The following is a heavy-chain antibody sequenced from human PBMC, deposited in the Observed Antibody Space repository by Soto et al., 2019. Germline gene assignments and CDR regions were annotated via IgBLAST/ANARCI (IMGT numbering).Heavy chain of an antibody. Sequence: PSQTLSLTCVISGDSVSSNSAAWNWIRQSPSRGLEWLGRTYYRSKWYNDYAVSVKSRITINPDTSKNQFSLQLNSVTPEDTAVYYCARSIVATTPVGVPKNGQYYYYYYGMDVWGQGTTVTVSS. CDR1: GDSVSSNSAA. J-gene: IGHJ6*02. V-gene: IGHV6-1*01. D-gene: IGHD5-12*01. CDR2: TYYRSKWYN. CDR3: ARSIVATTPVGVPKNGQYYYYYYGMDV.